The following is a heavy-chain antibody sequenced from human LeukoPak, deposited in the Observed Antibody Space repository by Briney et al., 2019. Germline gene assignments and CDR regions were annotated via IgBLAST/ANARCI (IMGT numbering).Heavy chain of an antibody. J-gene: IGHJ4*02. V-gene: IGHV1-69*06. D-gene: IGHD5-18*01. Sequence: SVKVSCKASGGTFSSYAISWVRQAPGQGLEWMGGIIPIFGTANYAQKFQGRVAITADKSTSTAYMELSSLRSEDTAVYYCASGGYSYGYGERYFDYWGQGTLVTVSS. CDR1: GGTFSSYA. CDR3: ASGGYSYGYGERYFDY. CDR2: IIPIFGTA.